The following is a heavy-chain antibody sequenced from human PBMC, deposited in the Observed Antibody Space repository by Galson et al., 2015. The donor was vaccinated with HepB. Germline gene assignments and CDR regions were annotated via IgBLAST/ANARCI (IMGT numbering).Heavy chain of an antibody. CDR1: GFTFSSYW. D-gene: IGHD2-2*01. V-gene: IGHV3-74*01. CDR3: AILGTISTSRSFAY. Sequence: SLRLSCAASGFTFSSYWMHWVRQAPGKGLVWVSRINSDGSSTSYADSVKGRFTISRDNSKNTLSLQMNSVRAEDTAIYYCAILGTISTSRSFAYWGQGTLVTVS. CDR2: INSDGSST. J-gene: IGHJ4*02.